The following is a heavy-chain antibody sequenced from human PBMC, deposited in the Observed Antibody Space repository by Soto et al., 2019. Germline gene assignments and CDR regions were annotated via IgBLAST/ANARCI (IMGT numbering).Heavy chain of an antibody. V-gene: IGHV4-59*01. J-gene: IGHJ4*02. Sequence: SETLSLPCTVSGGSISSYYWSWIRQPPGKGLEWIGNIYYSGTTTYNPPLKSRVTIAVDTSENQFSLKLSSVTGADAAVYYCARSIDYWGQGTLVTVSP. CDR2: IYYSGTT. CDR3: ARSIDY. CDR1: GGSISSYY.